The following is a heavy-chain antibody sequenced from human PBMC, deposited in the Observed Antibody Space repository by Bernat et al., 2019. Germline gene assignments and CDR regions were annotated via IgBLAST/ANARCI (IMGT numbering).Heavy chain of an antibody. V-gene: IGHV3-23*04. Sequence: EVQLVESGGGFLQPGGSLRLSCAASGFMFRNYAMNWVRQAPGKGLEWVSVISGDGGSTFYADSVKGRFTISRDNSKNTLYLQMNSLRAEDTATYYCAKGNIEVLPAAPHAWGQGILVTVSS. CDR3: AKGNIEVLPAAPHA. J-gene: IGHJ5*02. D-gene: IGHD2-2*01. CDR2: ISGDGGST. CDR1: GFMFRNYA.